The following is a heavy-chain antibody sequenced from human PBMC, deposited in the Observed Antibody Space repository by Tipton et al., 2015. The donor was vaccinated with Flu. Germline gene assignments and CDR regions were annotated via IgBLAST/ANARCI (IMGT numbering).Heavy chain of an antibody. CDR3: ARERTGYSYWFDP. CDR2: ISAYNGNT. V-gene: IGHV1-18*01. J-gene: IGHJ5*02. CDR1: GGTFSSYA. D-gene: IGHD5-18*01. Sequence: QSGAEVKKPGSSVKVSCKASGGTFSSYAISWVRQAPGQGLEWMGWISAYNGNTNYAQKLQGRVTMTTDTSTSTAYMELRSLRSDDTAVYYCARERTGYSYWFDPWGQGTLVTVSS.